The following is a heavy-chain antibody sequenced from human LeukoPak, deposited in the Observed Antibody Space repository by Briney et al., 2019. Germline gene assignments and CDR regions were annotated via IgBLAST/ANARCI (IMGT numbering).Heavy chain of an antibody. J-gene: IGHJ3*02. D-gene: IGHD6-19*01. CDR2: ISYDGSNK. CDR1: GFTVSSYG. V-gene: IGHV3-30*18. Sequence: GGSLRLSCAASGFTVSSYGMHWVRQAPGKGLEWVAVISYDGSNKYYADSVKGRFTISRDNSKNTLYLQMNSLRAEDTAVYYCAKAPGAGTLRDAFDIWGQGTMVTVSS. CDR3: AKAPGAGTLRDAFDI.